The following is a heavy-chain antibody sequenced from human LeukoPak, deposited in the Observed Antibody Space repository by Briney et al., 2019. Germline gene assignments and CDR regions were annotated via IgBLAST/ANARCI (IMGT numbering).Heavy chain of an antibody. Sequence: SGTLSLTCAVSGGSISSSNWWSWVRQPPGKGLEWIGEIYHSGSTNYNPSLKSRVTISVDKSKNQFSLKLSSVTAADTAVYYCASGTYYYDSSGYPPDYWDQGTLVTVSS. J-gene: IGHJ4*02. CDR1: GGSISSSNW. CDR2: IYHSGST. D-gene: IGHD3-22*01. CDR3: ASGTYYYDSSGYPPDY. V-gene: IGHV4-4*02.